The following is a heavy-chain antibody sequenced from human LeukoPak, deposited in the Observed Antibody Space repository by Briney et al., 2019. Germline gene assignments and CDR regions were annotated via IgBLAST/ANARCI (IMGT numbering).Heavy chain of an antibody. CDR1: GHTLTELS. CDR2: FDPEDGET. V-gene: IGHV1-24*01. J-gene: IGHJ5*02. Sequence: ASVKASCKVSGHTLTELSMHWVRQAPGKGLEWMGGFDPEDGETIYAQKFQGRVTMTRDTSTSTVYMELSSLRSEDTAVYYCARGYWFDPWGQGTLVTVSS. CDR3: ARGYWFDP.